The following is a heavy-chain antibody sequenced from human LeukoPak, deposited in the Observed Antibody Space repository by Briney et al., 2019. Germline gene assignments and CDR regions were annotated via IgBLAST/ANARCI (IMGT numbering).Heavy chain of an antibody. D-gene: IGHD3-16*01. CDR3: ARWGPTYFDY. Sequence: SSETLSLTCTVSGGSISSSSYYWGWIRQPPGKGLEWIGSIYYSGSTYYNPSLKSRVTISVDTSKNQFSLKLSSVTAADTAVYYCARWGPTYFDYWGQGTLVTVSS. CDR1: GGSISSSSYY. CDR2: IYYSGST. V-gene: IGHV4-39*01. J-gene: IGHJ4*02.